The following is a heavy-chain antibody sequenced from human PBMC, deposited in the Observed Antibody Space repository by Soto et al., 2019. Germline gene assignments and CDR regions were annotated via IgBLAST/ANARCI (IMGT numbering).Heavy chain of an antibody. Sequence: GGSLRLSCAASGFTFSSYAMSWVRQAPGKGLEWVSAISGSGGSTYYADSMKGRFTISRDNSKNTLYLQMNSLRAEDTAVYYCAKDGSGYDLNPVHFDYWGQGTLVTVSS. CDR2: ISGSGGST. CDR1: GFTFSSYA. V-gene: IGHV3-23*01. CDR3: AKDGSGYDLNPVHFDY. J-gene: IGHJ4*02. D-gene: IGHD5-12*01.